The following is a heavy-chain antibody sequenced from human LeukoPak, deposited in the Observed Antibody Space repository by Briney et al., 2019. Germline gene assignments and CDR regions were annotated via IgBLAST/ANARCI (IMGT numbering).Heavy chain of an antibody. CDR1: GFTFSSYA. D-gene: IGHD1-26*01. CDR2: ISYDGSNK. Sequence: GGSLRLSCAASGFTFSSYAMHWVRQAPGKGLEWVAVISYDGSNKYYADSVKGRFTISRDNSKNTLYLQMNSLRAEDTAVYYCARDSFPGGSYYPEDYWGQGTLVTVSS. CDR3: ARDSFPGGSYYPEDY. V-gene: IGHV3-30-3*01. J-gene: IGHJ4*02.